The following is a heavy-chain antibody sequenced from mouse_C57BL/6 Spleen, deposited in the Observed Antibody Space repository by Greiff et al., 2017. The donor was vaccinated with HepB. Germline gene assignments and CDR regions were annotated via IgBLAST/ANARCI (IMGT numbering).Heavy chain of an antibody. Sequence: QVHVKQPGAELVRPGTSVKLSCKASGYTFTSYWMHWVKQRPGQGLEWIGVIDPSDSYTNYNQKFKGKATLTVDTSSSTAYMQLSSLTSEDSAVYYCARELVYWGQGTTLTVSS. CDR3: ARELVY. J-gene: IGHJ2*01. CDR1: GYTFTSYW. CDR2: IDPSDSYT. V-gene: IGHV1-59*01.